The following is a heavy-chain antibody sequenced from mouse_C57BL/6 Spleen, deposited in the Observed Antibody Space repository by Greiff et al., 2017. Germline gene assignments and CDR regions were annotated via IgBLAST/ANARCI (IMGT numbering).Heavy chain of an antibody. V-gene: IGHV1-82*01. J-gene: IGHJ3*01. Sequence: VQLQQSGPELVKPGASVKISCKASGYAFSSSWMNWVKQRPGKGLEWIGRIYPGDGDTNYNGKFKGKATLTADKSSSTAYMQLSSLTSEDSAVYVCAREDYGSSPLFAYWGQGTLVTVSA. CDR1: GYAFSSSW. D-gene: IGHD1-1*01. CDR2: IYPGDGDT. CDR3: AREDYGSSPLFAY.